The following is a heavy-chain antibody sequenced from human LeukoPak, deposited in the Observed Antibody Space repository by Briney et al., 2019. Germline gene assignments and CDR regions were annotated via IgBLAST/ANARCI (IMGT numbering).Heavy chain of an antibody. CDR2: ISSSSSYT. CDR3: ARGKFDY. V-gene: IGHV3-48*03. Sequence: PGGSLRLSCAASGFTFSSYEMNWVRQAPGKGLEWVSYISSSSSYTNYADSVKGRFTISRDNAKNSLYLQMNSLRAEDTAVYYCARGKFDYWGQGTLVTVSS. CDR1: GFTFSSYE. J-gene: IGHJ4*02.